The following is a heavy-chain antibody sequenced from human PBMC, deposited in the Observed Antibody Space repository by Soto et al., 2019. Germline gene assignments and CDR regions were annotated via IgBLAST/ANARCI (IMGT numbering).Heavy chain of an antibody. D-gene: IGHD3-9*01. CDR1: ASTFSTYA. Sequence: PGGSLRLSCVASASTFSTYAMRWVRQAPGKGLEWVSSISGSRDDTYYADSVKGRFTISRDNSKKTLYLQMNSLRAEDTAVYYCARVFDTYYFDLWGQGNMVTVSS. V-gene: IGHV3-23*01. CDR2: ISGSRDDT. CDR3: ARVFDTYYFDL. J-gene: IGHJ4*02.